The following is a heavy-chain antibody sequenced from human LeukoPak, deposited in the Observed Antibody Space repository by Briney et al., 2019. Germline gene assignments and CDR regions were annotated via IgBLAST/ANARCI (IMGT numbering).Heavy chain of an antibody. CDR1: SGSISGHY. CDR3: ARHAQSPYSGSFDY. D-gene: IGHD1-26*01. CDR2: IYYSGGT. J-gene: IGHJ4*02. V-gene: IGHV4-59*08. Sequence: SETLSLTCTVSSGSISGHYWSWIRQPPGKGLEWIAYIYYSGGTNYNPSLKSRVTISVDTSKNQSSLKLSSVTAADTAVYYCARHAQSPYSGSFDYWGQGTLVTVSS.